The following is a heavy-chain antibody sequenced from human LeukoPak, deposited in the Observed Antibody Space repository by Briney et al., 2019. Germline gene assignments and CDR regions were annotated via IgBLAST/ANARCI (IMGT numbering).Heavy chain of an antibody. V-gene: IGHV1-58*01. D-gene: IGHD3-10*01. CDR3: AADYSGDSELKY. J-gene: IGHJ4*02. Sequence: SVKVSCKAPGFTFTSSAVQWVRQARGQRLEWIGWIVVGSGNTNYAQKFQERVTITRDMSTSTAYMELSSLRSEDTAVYYCAADYSGDSELKYWGQGTLVTVSS. CDR1: GFTFTSSA. CDR2: IVVGSGNT.